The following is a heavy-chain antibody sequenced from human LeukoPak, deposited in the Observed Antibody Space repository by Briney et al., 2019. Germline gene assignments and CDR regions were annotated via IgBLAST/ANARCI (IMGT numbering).Heavy chain of an antibody. Sequence: GGSLRLSCAASGFTFSSYWMSWVRQAPGKGLEWVAFISYDGSNKYYRDSVKGRFTISRDNSKNTLYLQMNSLRAEDTAVYYCARGVRIAVAGNIDYWGQGTLVTVSS. CDR2: ISYDGSNK. J-gene: IGHJ4*02. V-gene: IGHV3-30*03. CDR3: ARGVRIAVAGNIDY. D-gene: IGHD6-19*01. CDR1: GFTFSSYW.